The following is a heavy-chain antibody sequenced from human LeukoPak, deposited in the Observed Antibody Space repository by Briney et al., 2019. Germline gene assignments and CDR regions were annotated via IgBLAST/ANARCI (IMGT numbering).Heavy chain of an antibody. V-gene: IGHV1-46*01. CDR3: ARGLRGAFDY. CDR2: INPSGGST. Sequence: APVKVSCKASGYTFTSYYMHWVRQAPGQGLEWMGIINPSGGSTGYAQKFQGRVTMTRDTSTSTAYMELSSLRSEDTAVYYCARGLRGAFDYWGQGTLVTVSS. J-gene: IGHJ4*02. CDR1: GYTFTSYY. D-gene: IGHD3-10*01.